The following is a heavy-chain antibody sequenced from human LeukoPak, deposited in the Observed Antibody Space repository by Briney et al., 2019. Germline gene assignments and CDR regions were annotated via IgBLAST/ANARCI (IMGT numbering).Heavy chain of an antibody. V-gene: IGHV4-59*01. CDR2: IYYSGST. Sequence: SETLSLTCSVSGGSISSYYWSWVRQPPGKGLEWIGYIYYSGSTNYNPSLKSRVTISVDTSKNQFSLKLSSVTAADTAVYYCAAGYYRTFDYWGQGTLVTVSS. CDR3: AAGYYRTFDY. CDR1: GGSISSYY. D-gene: IGHD3-9*01. J-gene: IGHJ4*02.